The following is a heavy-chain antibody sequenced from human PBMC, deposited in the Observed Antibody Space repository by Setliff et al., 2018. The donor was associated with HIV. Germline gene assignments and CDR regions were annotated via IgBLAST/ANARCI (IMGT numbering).Heavy chain of an antibody. CDR1: GGSFGVYR. CDR3: ARDRHYSGLGSYGP. CDR2: IDSSGTT. J-gene: IGHJ5*02. Sequence: PSETLSLTCTISGGSFGVYRWSWIRQSAGRGLEWIGRIDSSGTTDYKFSLKSRVTISIDTSRNQFSLRLTSVTAEGTAVYYCARDRHYSGLGSYGPWGPGTLVTVSS. V-gene: IGHV4-4*07. D-gene: IGHD3-10*01.